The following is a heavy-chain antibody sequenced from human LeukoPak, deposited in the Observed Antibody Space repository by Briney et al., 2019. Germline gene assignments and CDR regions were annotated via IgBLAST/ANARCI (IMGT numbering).Heavy chain of an antibody. Sequence: GGSLRLSCAASGFTFSDYYMNWIRQAPGKGLGWVSYISSSGTTIYYADSVKGRFTISRDNAKNSLYLQMNSLRAEDTAVYYCARDRHYDSSGYLGYWGQGTLVTVSS. D-gene: IGHD3-22*01. V-gene: IGHV3-11*04. CDR1: GFTFSDYY. J-gene: IGHJ4*02. CDR2: ISSSGTTI. CDR3: ARDRHYDSSGYLGY.